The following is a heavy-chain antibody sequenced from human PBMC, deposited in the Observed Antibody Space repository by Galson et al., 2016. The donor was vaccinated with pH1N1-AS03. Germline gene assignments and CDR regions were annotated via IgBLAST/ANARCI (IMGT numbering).Heavy chain of an antibody. V-gene: IGHV3-30*03. Sequence: SLRLSCAASGFTFRSYGMHWVRQTPGKGIQWVAVISYDESKKLYADSVRGRSTISRDNSKHTLYLQMNSLRPEDTAVYFCARSQSFYVDYFDNWGQGTLVTVSS. D-gene: IGHD3-10*02. CDR2: ISYDESKK. CDR3: ARSQSFYVDYFDN. J-gene: IGHJ4*02. CDR1: GFTFRSYG.